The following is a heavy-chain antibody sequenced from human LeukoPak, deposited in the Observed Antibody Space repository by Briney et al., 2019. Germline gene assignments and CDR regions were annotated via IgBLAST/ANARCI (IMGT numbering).Heavy chain of an antibody. J-gene: IGHJ5*02. V-gene: IGHV3-7*01. CDR1: GFSFSSYW. D-gene: IGHD1-7*01. CDR3: ARGATDTTRWFDP. CDR2: IKQDGSEK. Sequence: GGSLRLSCAASGFSFSSYWMSWVRQAPGKGLEWVANIKQDGSEKYYVDSVKGRFTISRDNAKNSLYLQMNGLRAEDTAAYYCARGATDTTRWFDPWGQGTLVTVSS.